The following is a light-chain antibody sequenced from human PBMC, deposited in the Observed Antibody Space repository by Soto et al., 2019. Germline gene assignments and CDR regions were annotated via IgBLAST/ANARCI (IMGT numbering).Light chain of an antibody. V-gene: IGKV1-33*01. CDR1: QDIDNY. CDR2: DAS. J-gene: IGKJ3*01. Sequence: DIQMTQSPSSLSASVGDRVTITCRASQDIDNYLNWYQQKPGKAPKLLIYDASNLETGVPSRFSGSRSGTDFTFTFSSLRPEDIATYYCQQYDNLPFTFGPGTKVDIK. CDR3: QQYDNLPFT.